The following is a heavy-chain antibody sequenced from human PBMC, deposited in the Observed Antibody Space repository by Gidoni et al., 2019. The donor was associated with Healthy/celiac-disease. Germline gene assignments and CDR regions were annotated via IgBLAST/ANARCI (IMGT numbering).Heavy chain of an antibody. CDR2: INHSGST. Sequence: QVQLQQWGAGLLKPSETLSLSCAVDGGSFGGYYWSWIRQPPGKGLEWIGEINHSGSTNYDPSLKSRVTISVDTSKNQFSLKLSSVTAADTAVYYCARASRYYYDSSGYRGLDYWGQGTLVTVSS. V-gene: IGHV4-34*01. CDR1: GGSFGGYY. J-gene: IGHJ4*02. D-gene: IGHD3-22*01. CDR3: ARASRYYYDSSGYRGLDY.